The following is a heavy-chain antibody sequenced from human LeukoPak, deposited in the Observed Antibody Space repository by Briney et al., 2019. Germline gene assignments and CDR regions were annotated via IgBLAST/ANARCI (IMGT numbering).Heavy chain of an antibody. Sequence: QAGGSLRLSCAASGFTFSSYGMSWVRQAPGKGLEWVSAISGSGGSTYYADSVQGRFPISRDNSKNPLYLQMNSLRAEDTAVYYCAKDAGAEWFGEFYYYYYMDVWGKGTTVTISS. J-gene: IGHJ6*03. V-gene: IGHV3-23*01. CDR3: AKDAGAEWFGEFYYYYYMDV. D-gene: IGHD3-10*01. CDR1: GFTFSSYG. CDR2: ISGSGGST.